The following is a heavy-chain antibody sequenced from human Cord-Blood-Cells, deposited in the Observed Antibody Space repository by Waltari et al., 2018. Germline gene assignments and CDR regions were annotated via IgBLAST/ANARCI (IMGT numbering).Heavy chain of an antibody. V-gene: IGHV4-34*01. J-gene: IGHJ6*02. CDR2: INHSGST. Sequence: QVQLQQWGAGLLKPSETLSLTCAVYGGSFSGYYWSWIRQPPGKGLDWIGEINHSGSTNYNPSLKSRVTISVDTSKNQFSLKLSSVTAADTAVYYCARGGGYCSSTSCFVKSYYYYGMDVWGQGTTVTVSS. D-gene: IGHD2-2*01. CDR3: ARGGGYCSSTSCFVKSYYYYGMDV. CDR1: GGSFSGYY.